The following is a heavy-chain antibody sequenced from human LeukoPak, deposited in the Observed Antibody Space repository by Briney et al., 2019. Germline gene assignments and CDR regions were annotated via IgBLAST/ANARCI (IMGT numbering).Heavy chain of an antibody. CDR2: ISSSGSST. Sequence: GGSLRLSCAASGFTFSSYWMSWVRQAPGKGLEWVSYISSSGSSTYYADSVKGRFTISRDNAKNSLYLQMNSLRAEDTAVYYCAKVAKYYYGSESYYFFEHWGQGTPVTASS. CDR3: AKVAKYYYGSESYYFFEH. D-gene: IGHD3-10*01. CDR1: GFTFSSYW. J-gene: IGHJ4*02. V-gene: IGHV3-48*04.